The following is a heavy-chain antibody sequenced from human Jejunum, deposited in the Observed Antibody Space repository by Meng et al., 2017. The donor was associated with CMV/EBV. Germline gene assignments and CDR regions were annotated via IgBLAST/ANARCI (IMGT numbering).Heavy chain of an antibody. CDR1: GYTFTTDA. D-gene: IGHD5-24*01. J-gene: IGHJ4*02. V-gene: IGHV7-4-1*02. Sequence: GAESKTPRAYVKHSCRPYGYTFTTDAIKWVRQAPGQGPDWMGWIDPNTGNPTYDQGFTGRFVFSLDTSVSTAYLQINSLRADDTAVYYCARDSPLDGYSLLDYWGQGTLVTVSS. CDR2: IDPNTGNP. CDR3: ARDSPLDGYSLLDY.